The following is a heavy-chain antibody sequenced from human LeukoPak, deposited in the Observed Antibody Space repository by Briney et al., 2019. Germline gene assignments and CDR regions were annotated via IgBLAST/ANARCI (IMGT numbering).Heavy chain of an antibody. Sequence: GGSLRLSCAASGFTLISYSMNWVRQAPGKGLEWVSSIXSSSSFISXAXSXXXRFIISRDNAKQSVYLQMNSLRAEDTAVYYCXRDTIRGVXGSDYWGQGTLVTVSS. V-gene: IGHV3-21*01. CDR3: XRDTIRGVXGSDY. CDR2: IXSSSSFI. J-gene: IGHJ4*02. D-gene: IGHD3-10*01. CDR1: GFTLISYS.